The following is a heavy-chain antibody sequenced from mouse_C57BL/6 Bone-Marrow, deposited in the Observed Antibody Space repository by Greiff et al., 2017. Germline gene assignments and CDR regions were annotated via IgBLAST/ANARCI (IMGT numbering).Heavy chain of an antibody. CDR3: ARQYGSSYGFAD. CDR1: GYTFTDYY. Sequence: EVQLQQSGPVLVKPGASVKMSCKASGYTFTDYYMNWVKQSHGKSLEWIGVINPYNGGTSYNQKFKGKATLTVDKSSSTAYMELNSLTSEDSAVYYCARQYGSSYGFADWGQGTLVTVAA. V-gene: IGHV1-19*01. CDR2: INPYNGGT. D-gene: IGHD1-1*01. J-gene: IGHJ3*01.